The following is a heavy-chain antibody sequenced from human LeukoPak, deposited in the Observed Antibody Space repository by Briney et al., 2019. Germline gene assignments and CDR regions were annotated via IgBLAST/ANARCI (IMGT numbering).Heavy chain of an antibody. CDR2: TYTGGST. CDR3: ARVDVVTVGKNAFDI. CDR1: GFTVSSDY. Sequence: GGSLRISCAASGFTVSSDYMRRVRQAPGKGLEWVSVTYTGGSTNYADSVKGRFSISRDNSKNTLYLQMNSLRAEDTAVYYCARVDVVTVGKNAFDIWGQGTMVTVSS. D-gene: IGHD4-23*01. J-gene: IGHJ3*02. V-gene: IGHV3-53*01.